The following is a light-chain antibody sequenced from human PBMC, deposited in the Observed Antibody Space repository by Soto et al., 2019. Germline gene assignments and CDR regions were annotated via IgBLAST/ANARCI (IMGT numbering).Light chain of an antibody. J-gene: IGKJ5*01. CDR2: DAS. CDR3: QQSYSTPQVT. Sequence: DIQMTQSPSTLSGSVGDRVTITCRASQSISSWLAWYQQKPGKAPKLLIYDASSLESGVPSRFSGSGSGTEFTLTISSLQPDDFATYYCQQSYSTPQVTFGQGTRLEIK. V-gene: IGKV1-5*01. CDR1: QSISSW.